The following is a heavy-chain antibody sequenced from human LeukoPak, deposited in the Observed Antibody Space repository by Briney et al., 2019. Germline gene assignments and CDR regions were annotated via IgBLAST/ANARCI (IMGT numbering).Heavy chain of an antibody. V-gene: IGHV5-51*01. Sequence: GESLKISCKGSGYRFTSYWIGWVRQMPGKGLEWMGIIYPDDSNTKYSPSFEGQVTISADKSINTAYLQWSSLMASDTAIYYCATRIGGAADYWGQGTLVTVSS. D-gene: IGHD6-13*01. J-gene: IGHJ4*02. CDR2: IYPDDSNT. CDR1: GYRFTSYW. CDR3: ATRIGGAADY.